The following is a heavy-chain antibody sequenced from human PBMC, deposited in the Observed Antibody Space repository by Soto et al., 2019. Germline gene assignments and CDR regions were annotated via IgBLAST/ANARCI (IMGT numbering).Heavy chain of an antibody. J-gene: IGHJ6*02. D-gene: IGHD6-13*01. CDR3: ARDLRLIRQQLDYYYYYGMDV. V-gene: IGHV1-69*13. CDR1: GGTFSSYA. CDR2: VIPIFGTA. Sequence: SVKVSCKASGGTFSSYAISWVRQAPGQGLEWMGGVIPIFGTANYAQKFQGRVTITADESTSTAYMELSSLRSEDTAVYYCARDLRLIRQQLDYYYYYGMDVWGQGTTVTVSS.